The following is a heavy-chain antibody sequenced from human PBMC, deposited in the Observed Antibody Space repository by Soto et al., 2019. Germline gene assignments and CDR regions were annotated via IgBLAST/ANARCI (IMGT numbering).Heavy chain of an antibody. CDR3: ARALTYYYDRSGYFDY. CDR2: IHPADSDT. D-gene: IGHD3-22*01. Sequence: GESLKISCKGSGYSFRTYGIAWVRQMPGKGLEWMGIIHPADSDTKYSPSFQGQVTMSADRSISTAYLQWSSLKASDTAMYYCARALTYYYDRSGYFDYWGQGTPVTVSS. CDR1: GYSFRTYG. V-gene: IGHV5-51*01. J-gene: IGHJ4*02.